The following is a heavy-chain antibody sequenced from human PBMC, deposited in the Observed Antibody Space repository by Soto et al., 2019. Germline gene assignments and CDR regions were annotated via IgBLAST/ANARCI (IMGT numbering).Heavy chain of an antibody. J-gene: IGHJ6*02. CDR1: VGAFTNYS. CDR2: FIPLHNTS. V-gene: IGHV1-69*06. CDR3: AIWSNWNPLYYRGMDV. Sequence: QVQLLQSGAEVKKPGSSVKVSCKVSVGAFTNYSLNWVRHAPGQGLEWLGGFIPLHNTSNYSLKLLGRGSVTADISSNTVYMHLSGLTSDDTATYYCAIWSNWNPLYYRGMDVWGQGTTVTVSS. D-gene: IGHD1-20*01.